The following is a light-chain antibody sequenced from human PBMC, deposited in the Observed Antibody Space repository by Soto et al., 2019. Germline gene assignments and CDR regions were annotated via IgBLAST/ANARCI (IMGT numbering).Light chain of an antibody. CDR3: QQRSNWPLS. J-gene: IGKJ4*01. Sequence: VTQSPSTLSVSPGERATLSCRASQSVSSNLAWYQHKPGQAPRLLIYDTSSRATGIPARFSGSGSGTDFTLTISSLEPEDFAVYYCQQRSNWPLSFAGGTKVDIK. CDR1: QSVSSN. V-gene: IGKV3-11*01. CDR2: DTS.